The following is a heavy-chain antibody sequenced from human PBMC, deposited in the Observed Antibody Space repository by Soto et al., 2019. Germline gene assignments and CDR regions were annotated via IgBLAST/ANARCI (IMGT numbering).Heavy chain of an antibody. CDR3: ARDRWSSTSCYEDYYYYMDV. CDR1: GGTFSSYT. J-gene: IGHJ6*03. D-gene: IGHD2-2*01. CDR2: IIPILGIA. V-gene: IGHV1-69*08. Sequence: QVQLVQSGAEVKKPGSSVKVSCKASGGTFSSYTISWVRQAPGQGLEWMGRIIPILGIANYAQKFQGRVTITADKSTSTAYMELSSLRSEDTAVYYCARDRWSSTSCYEDYYYYMDVWGKGTTVTVSS.